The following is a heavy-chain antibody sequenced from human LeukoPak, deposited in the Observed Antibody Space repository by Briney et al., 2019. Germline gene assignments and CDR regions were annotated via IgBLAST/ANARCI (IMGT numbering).Heavy chain of an antibody. CDR1: GGTFSSYA. CDR2: IIPILGIA. J-gene: IGHJ4*02. Sequence: GASVKVSCKASGGTFSSYAISWVRQAPGQGLAWMGRIIPILGIANYAQKFQGRVTITADKSTSTAYMELSSLRSEDTAVYYCARAEPYDSSGYYYGYWGQGTLVTVSS. D-gene: IGHD3-22*01. CDR3: ARAEPYDSSGYYYGY. V-gene: IGHV1-69*04.